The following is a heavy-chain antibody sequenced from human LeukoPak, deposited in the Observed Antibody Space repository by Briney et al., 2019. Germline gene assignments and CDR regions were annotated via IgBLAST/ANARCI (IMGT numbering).Heavy chain of an antibody. CDR3: ARGRYCSGGSCYLVSEYFQH. Sequence: GGSLRLSCAASGFTFSSYAMHWVRQAPGKGLEYVSAISSNGGSTYYANSVNGRFTISRDNSKNTLYLQMGSLRAEDMAVYYCARGRYCSGGSCYLVSEYFQHWGQGTLVTVSS. D-gene: IGHD2-15*01. CDR1: GFTFSSYA. V-gene: IGHV3-64*01. CDR2: ISSNGGST. J-gene: IGHJ1*01.